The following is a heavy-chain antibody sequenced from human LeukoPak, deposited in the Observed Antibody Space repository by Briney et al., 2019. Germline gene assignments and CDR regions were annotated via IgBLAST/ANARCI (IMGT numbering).Heavy chain of an antibody. D-gene: IGHD3-3*01. CDR3: ARDLEGITVAY. V-gene: IGHV3-30-3*01. Sequence: GGSLRLSCAASGFTFSSYAMHWVRQAPGKGLEWVAVISYDGSNKYYADSVKGRLTISRDNSKNTLYLQMNSLRAEDTAVYYCARDLEGITVAYWGQGTLVTVSS. CDR2: ISYDGSNK. CDR1: GFTFSSYA. J-gene: IGHJ4*02.